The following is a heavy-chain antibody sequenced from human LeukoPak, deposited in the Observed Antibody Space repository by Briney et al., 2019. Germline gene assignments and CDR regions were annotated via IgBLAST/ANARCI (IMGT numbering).Heavy chain of an antibody. CDR3: ARDPGYGSGSYFDY. J-gene: IGHJ4*02. CDR2: IKHDGSDK. V-gene: IGHV3-7*05. D-gene: IGHD3-10*01. CDR1: GFTFSRYW. Sequence: GGSLRLSCVASGFTFSRYWMSWVRQAPGKGLEWVASIKHDGSDKVYVDSVKGRFTISRDNAKNSVYLQMNSLRAEDTAVYYCARDPGYGSGSYFDYWGQGTVVTVSS.